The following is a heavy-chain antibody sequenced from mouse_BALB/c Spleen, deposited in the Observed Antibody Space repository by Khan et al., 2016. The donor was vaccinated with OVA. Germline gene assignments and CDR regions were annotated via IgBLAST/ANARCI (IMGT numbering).Heavy chain of an antibody. V-gene: IGHV5-6*01. CDR1: GFTFSSYS. CDR3: ADNLTESFAY. CDR2: ISSGCDYT. Sequence: EVQLVESGGDLVKPGGSLKLSCAASGFTFSSYSMSWVRQTPDNRLEWVASISSGCDYTYYPDSVKARFTISRDNAKNTLYLQISDLKSEDTALYYWADNLTESFAYWGKGILVTVSA. D-gene: IGHD1-3*01. J-gene: IGHJ3*01.